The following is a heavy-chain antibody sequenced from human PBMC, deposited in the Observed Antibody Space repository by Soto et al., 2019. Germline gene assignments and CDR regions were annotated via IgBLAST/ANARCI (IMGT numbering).Heavy chain of an antibody. CDR3: ARAHAPTLPFDY. Sequence: PSETLSLTCTVSGGSIRNVYWSWNRQSPGKRLEWIGFIFHSGNAKYNPSLKSRVTISVDTSKNQFSLSLDSVTAADTAVYFCARAHAPTLPFDYWGQGTLVTVSS. D-gene: IGHD2-15*01. V-gene: IGHV4-59*01. J-gene: IGHJ4*01. CDR2: IFHSGNA. CDR1: GGSIRNVY.